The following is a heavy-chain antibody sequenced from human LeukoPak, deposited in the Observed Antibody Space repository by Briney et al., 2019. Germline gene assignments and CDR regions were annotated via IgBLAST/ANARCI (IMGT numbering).Heavy chain of an antibody. CDR2: INPTGGVT. J-gene: IGHJ4*02. V-gene: IGHV1-46*01. CDR1: GYIFISYY. CDR3: ARDENSSGYYGH. D-gene: IGHD3-22*01. Sequence: GASVKVSCKASGYIFISYYIHWVRQAPGQGLEWMGLINPTGGVTMYAQRFQGRVTMTSDKSTSTVYMELSSLRSEDTALYYCARDENSSGYYGHWGQGTLVTVSS.